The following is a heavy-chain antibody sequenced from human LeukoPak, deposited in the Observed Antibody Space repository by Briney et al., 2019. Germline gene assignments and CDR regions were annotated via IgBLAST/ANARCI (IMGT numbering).Heavy chain of an antibody. D-gene: IGHD3-3*01. V-gene: IGHV1-8*01. CDR3: ARETTIFGVVIIGGHAFDI. CDR1: GYTFTSYD. J-gene: IGHJ3*02. CDR2: MNPNSGNT. Sequence: ASVKVSCKASGYTFTSYDISWVRQATGQGLEWMGWMNPNSGNTGYAQKFQGRVTITRNTSISTAYMELSSLRSEDTAVYYCARETTIFGVVIIGGHAFDIWGQGTMVTVSS.